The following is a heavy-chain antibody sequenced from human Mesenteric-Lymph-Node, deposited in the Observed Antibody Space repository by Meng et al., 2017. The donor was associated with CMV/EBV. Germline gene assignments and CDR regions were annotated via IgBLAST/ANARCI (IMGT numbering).Heavy chain of an antibody. Sequence: ASVKVSCKASDYIFTDYNITWVRQTPGQGFEWMGWISPYDADTNYAQKFQGRVTMTTDTSTTTAYLELRNLRSDDTAVYFCARSGLPSLDVWGQGTTVTVSS. CDR2: ISPYDADT. D-gene: IGHD3-10*01. J-gene: IGHJ6*02. V-gene: IGHV1-18*01. CDR1: DYIFTDYN. CDR3: ARSGLPSLDV.